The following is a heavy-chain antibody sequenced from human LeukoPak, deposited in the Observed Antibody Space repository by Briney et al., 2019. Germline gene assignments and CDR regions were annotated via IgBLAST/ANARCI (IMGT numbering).Heavy chain of an antibody. J-gene: IGHJ3*02. D-gene: IGHD3-10*01. Sequence: ASVKVSCKASGYTFTGYYMHWVRQPPEQGLEWMGWINPNSGGTNYAQKFQGRVTMTRDKSIRTTYMELSRLTSDDTAVYYCARNIWFGESADAFYIWGQGTMVTVSS. CDR3: ARNIWFGESADAFYI. V-gene: IGHV1-2*02. CDR1: GYTFTGYY. CDR2: INPNSGGT.